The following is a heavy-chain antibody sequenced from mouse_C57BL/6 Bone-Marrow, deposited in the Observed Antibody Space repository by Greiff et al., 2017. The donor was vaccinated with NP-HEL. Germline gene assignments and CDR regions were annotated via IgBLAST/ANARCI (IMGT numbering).Heavy chain of an antibody. CDR3: ARWSLNGAY. Sequence: QVQLQQPGAELVKPGASVKLSCKASGYTFTSYWMQWVKQRPGQGLEWIGEIDPSDSYTNYNQKFKGKATLTVDTSSSTAYMQLSSLTSEDSAVYYCARWSLNGAYWGQGTLVTVSA. V-gene: IGHV1-50*01. CDR2: IDPSDSYT. J-gene: IGHJ3*01. CDR1: GYTFTSYW.